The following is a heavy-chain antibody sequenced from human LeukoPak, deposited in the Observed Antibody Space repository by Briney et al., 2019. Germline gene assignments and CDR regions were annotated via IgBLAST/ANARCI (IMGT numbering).Heavy chain of an antibody. Sequence: GGSLRLSCAASGFTFSSYWMSWVRQAPGKGLEWVSVIYSGGSTYYADSVKGRFTISRDHSKNTLYLQMNSLRVEDTAVYYCARGSGSYNWFDPWGQGTLVTVSS. D-gene: IGHD3-10*01. J-gene: IGHJ5*02. V-gene: IGHV3-66*01. CDR3: ARGSGSYNWFDP. CDR2: IYSGGST. CDR1: GFTFSSYW.